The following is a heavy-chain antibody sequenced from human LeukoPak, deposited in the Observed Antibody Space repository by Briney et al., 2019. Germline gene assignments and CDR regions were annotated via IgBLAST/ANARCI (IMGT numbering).Heavy chain of an antibody. J-gene: IGHJ6*03. Sequence: SETLSLTCAVYGGSLSDYYWSWIRQSPGKGLEWIGEINHSGSTNYNPSLKSRVTISVDTSKNQFSLKLSSVTAADTAVYYCARGKKQGYCSSTSCYSAYYYYMDVWGKGTTVTVSS. V-gene: IGHV4-34*01. D-gene: IGHD2-2*02. CDR2: INHSGST. CDR1: GGSLSDYY. CDR3: ARGKKQGYCSSTSCYSAYYYYMDV.